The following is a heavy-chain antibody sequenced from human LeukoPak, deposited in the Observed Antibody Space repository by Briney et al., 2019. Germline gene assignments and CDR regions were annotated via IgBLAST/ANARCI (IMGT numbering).Heavy chain of an antibody. Sequence: PGGSLRLSCAASGFTFSSYEMNWIRQPPGKGLEWIGSFYYSGSTYYNPSLKSRVTISVDTSKNQFSLKLSSVTAADTAVYYCARRRIVAAGTGWFDPWGQGTLVTVSS. V-gene: IGHV4-59*04. CDR2: FYYSGST. CDR3: ARRRIVAAGTGWFDP. J-gene: IGHJ5*02. CDR1: GFTFSSYE. D-gene: IGHD6-13*01.